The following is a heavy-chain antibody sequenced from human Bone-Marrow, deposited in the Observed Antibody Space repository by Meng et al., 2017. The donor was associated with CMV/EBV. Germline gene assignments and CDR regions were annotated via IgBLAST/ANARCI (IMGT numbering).Heavy chain of an antibody. D-gene: IGHD6-6*01. V-gene: IGHV4-34*01. Sequence: GSLRLSCAVYGGSFSGYYWSWIRQPPGKGLEWIGEINHSGSTNYNPSLKSRVTISVDTSKNQFSLKLSSVTAADTAVYYCARRPSSSVGMDVWGQGPTVTVSA. J-gene: IGHJ6*01. CDR1: GGSFSGYY. CDR2: INHSGST. CDR3: ARRPSSSVGMDV.